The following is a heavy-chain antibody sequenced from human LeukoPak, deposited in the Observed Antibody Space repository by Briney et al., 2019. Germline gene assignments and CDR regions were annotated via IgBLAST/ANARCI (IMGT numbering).Heavy chain of an antibody. V-gene: IGHV1-69*04. CDR1: GGTFSSYA. Sequence: ASVKVSCKASGGTFSSYAISWVRQAPGQGLEWMGRIIPILGIANYAQKFQGRVTITADKSTSTAYMELSSLRSEDTAVYYCAREHYTPTYSPLYYFDYWGQGTLVTVSS. J-gene: IGHJ4*02. CDR2: IIPILGIA. D-gene: IGHD2-21*01. CDR3: AREHYTPTYSPLYYFDY.